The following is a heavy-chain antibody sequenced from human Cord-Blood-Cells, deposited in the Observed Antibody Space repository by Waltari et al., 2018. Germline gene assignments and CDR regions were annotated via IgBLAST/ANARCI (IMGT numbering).Heavy chain of an antibody. Sequence: QLQLQESGPGLVKPSETLSLTCTVPGGSISSSSYYWGWIRQPQGKGLEWIGSTYYSGRTYYAPSLKSRVTISVNRSKSQFSRKLSSVTAADTAVYYCARHTGGYDFWSGYYAFDIWGQGTMVTVSS. CDR3: ARHTGGYDFWSGYYAFDI. J-gene: IGHJ3*02. CDR1: GGSISSSSYY. D-gene: IGHD3-3*01. CDR2: TYYSGRT. V-gene: IGHV4-39*01.